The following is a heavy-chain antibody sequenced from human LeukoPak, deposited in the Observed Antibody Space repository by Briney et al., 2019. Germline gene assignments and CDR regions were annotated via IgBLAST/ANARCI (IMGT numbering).Heavy chain of an antibody. Sequence: ASVKVSCKTSGYTFSNYGIRWVRQAPGQGLEWMGWISADNGNTNYAQKLQGRVTMTTDTSTSTAYMELRSLRSDDTAVYYCAGTRSGRLHPVSDYWGQGTLVIVSS. CDR2: ISADNGNT. CDR3: AGTRSGRLHPVSDY. D-gene: IGHD4-11*01. CDR1: GYTFSNYG. J-gene: IGHJ4*02. V-gene: IGHV1-18*01.